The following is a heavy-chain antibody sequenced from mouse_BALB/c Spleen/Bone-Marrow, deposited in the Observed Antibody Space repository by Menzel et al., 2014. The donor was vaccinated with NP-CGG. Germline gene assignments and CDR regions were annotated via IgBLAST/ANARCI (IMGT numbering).Heavy chain of an antibody. CDR3: ARFATGSFAY. D-gene: IGHD1-1*01. J-gene: IGHJ3*01. Sequence: QVQLQQSGAELVRPGSSVKISCKASGYVFTDYWMNWLRQRPGQGLEWIGQIFPVNADTNYKANFKDKVTLTADKSSTTAYMQLNSLTSEDSAGYFCARFATGSFAYWGQGTLVTVSA. CDR2: IFPVNADT. CDR1: GYVFTDYW. V-gene: IGHV1-80*01.